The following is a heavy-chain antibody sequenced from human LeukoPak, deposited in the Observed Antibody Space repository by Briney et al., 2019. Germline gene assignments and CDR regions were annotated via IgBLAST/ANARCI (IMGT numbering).Heavy chain of an antibody. CDR3: ASGRVSGTEDYAFDI. D-gene: IGHD6-13*01. Sequence: PSETLSLTCTVSGGSISTGSYYRSWIRQPAGKGLEWIGRIYTSGSTNYNPSLKSRVTISVDTSKNQFSLKLSSVTAADTAVYYCASGRVSGTEDYAFDIWGQGTMVTVSS. J-gene: IGHJ3*02. V-gene: IGHV4-61*02. CDR1: GGSISTGSYY. CDR2: IYTSGST.